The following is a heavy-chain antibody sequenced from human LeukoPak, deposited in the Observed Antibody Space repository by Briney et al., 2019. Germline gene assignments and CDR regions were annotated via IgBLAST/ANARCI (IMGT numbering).Heavy chain of an antibody. CDR1: GFTFSTYG. CDR3: ARYFDRSGFYRDAFDV. CDR2: ISYSDTAK. Sequence: PGGSLRLSCAASGFTFSTYGMSWVRQAPGKGLEWLSYISYSDTAKYYADSVKGRFTISRDNAENSLHLQMNSLRDEATAVYYCARYFDRSGFYRDAFDVWGQGTMATVSS. V-gene: IGHV3-48*02. J-gene: IGHJ3*01. D-gene: IGHD3-22*01.